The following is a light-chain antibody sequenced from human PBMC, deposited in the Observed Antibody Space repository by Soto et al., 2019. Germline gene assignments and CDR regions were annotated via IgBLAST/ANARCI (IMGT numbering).Light chain of an antibody. Sequence: DIQMTQSPSSLSASVGDRVTITCRASQGIIDYLAWYQQKPGKPPKLLIYGASTLQSGVPSRFSGSGAGTDVSLTSSSLQPEDVATYYCQKYDSAPQTFGPGTKVEIK. J-gene: IGKJ1*01. CDR2: GAS. CDR1: QGIIDY. V-gene: IGKV1-27*01. CDR3: QKYDSAPQT.